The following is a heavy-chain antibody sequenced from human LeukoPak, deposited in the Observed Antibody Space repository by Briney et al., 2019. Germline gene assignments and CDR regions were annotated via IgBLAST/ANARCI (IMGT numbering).Heavy chain of an antibody. CDR1: GYTLTELS. J-gene: IGHJ6*04. Sequence: ASVKVSCKVSGYTLTELSMHWVRQAPGKGLEWMGGFDPEDGETIYAQKFQGRVTMTEDTSTDTAYMELSSLRSEDTAVYYCATDLRLRSSYCYYYGMDVWGKGTTVTVSS. CDR3: ATDLRLRSSYCYYYGMDV. D-gene: IGHD4-17*01. V-gene: IGHV1-24*01. CDR2: FDPEDGET.